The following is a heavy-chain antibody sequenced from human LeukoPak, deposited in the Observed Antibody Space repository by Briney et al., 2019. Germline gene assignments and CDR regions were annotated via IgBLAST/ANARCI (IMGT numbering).Heavy chain of an antibody. J-gene: IGHJ3*01. CDR3: AKAGVRYFDSSGLYALDF. CDR2: IYYSGST. CDR1: GGSISSTSYY. Sequence: SETLSLTCAVSGGSISSTSYYWAWIRQPPGKGLEWIGTIYYSGSTYHNPSLKSRVTMSVDTSRNQFSLKLSSVDAADTAVYYCAKAGVRYFDSSGLYALDFWGQGTTVTVSS. V-gene: IGHV4-39*01. D-gene: IGHD3-22*01.